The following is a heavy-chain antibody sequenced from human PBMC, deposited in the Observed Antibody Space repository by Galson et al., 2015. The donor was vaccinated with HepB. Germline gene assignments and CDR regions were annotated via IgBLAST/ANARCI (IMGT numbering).Heavy chain of an antibody. J-gene: IGHJ4*02. D-gene: IGHD6-13*01. CDR3: AKDLGSRSWYFVYF. CDR1: GFTFSSYA. V-gene: IGHV3-23*01. CDR2: ISGSGGST. Sequence: SLRLSCAASGFTFSSYAMSWVRQAPGKGLEWVSAISGSGGSTYYANSVKGRFTISRDNSKNTLYLQMNSLRAQDTAVYYCAKDLGSRSWYFVYFWGQGTLVTVSS.